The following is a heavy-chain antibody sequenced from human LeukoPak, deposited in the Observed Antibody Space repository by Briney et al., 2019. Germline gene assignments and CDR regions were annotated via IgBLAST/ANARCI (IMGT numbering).Heavy chain of an antibody. D-gene: IGHD7-27*01. CDR2: ISASSVTI. CDR3: ARDPGFFDY. CDR1: GFTFSGYG. Sequence: GGSLRLSCAASGFTFSGYGMHWVRQAPGKGLEWVSYISASSVTIYDADSVKGRFTIFRDNAKNSLYLHMNSLRDEDTAVYYCARDPGFFDYWGQGTLVTVSS. V-gene: IGHV3-48*02. J-gene: IGHJ4*02.